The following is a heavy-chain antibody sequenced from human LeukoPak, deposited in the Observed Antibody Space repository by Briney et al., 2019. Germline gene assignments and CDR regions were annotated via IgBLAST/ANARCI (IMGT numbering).Heavy chain of an antibody. J-gene: IGHJ5*02. CDR1: GGSMSSYY. D-gene: IGHD3-22*01. Sequence: SETLSLTCTVSGGSMSSYYWGWIRQPPGKGLEWIGYIYYSGSTNYNPSLKSRVTISVDTSKNQFSLKLSSVTAADTAVYYCARDLGYYDSSGYPSRGWFDPWGQGTLVTVSS. CDR3: ARDLGYYDSSGYPSRGWFDP. CDR2: IYYSGST. V-gene: IGHV4-59*01.